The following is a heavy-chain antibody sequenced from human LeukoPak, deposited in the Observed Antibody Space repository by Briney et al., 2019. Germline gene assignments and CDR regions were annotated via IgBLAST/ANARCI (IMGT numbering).Heavy chain of an antibody. J-gene: IGHJ6*03. CDR1: GYTFTSYD. Sequence: ASVKVSCKASGYTFTSYDINWVRQATGQGLEWMGWMNPNSGNTGYAQKFQGRVTMTRNTSTSTVYMELSSLRSEDTAVYYCARDPGYCSSTSCYPVYYMDVWGKGTTVTISS. V-gene: IGHV1-8*01. CDR3: ARDPGYCSSTSCYPVYYMDV. CDR2: MNPNSGNT. D-gene: IGHD2-2*01.